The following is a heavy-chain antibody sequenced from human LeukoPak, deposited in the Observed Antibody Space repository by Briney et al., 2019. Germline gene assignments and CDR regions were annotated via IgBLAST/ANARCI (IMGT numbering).Heavy chain of an antibody. CDR1: GGSISGYY. J-gene: IGHJ1*01. CDR3: VRGTTVFQH. CDR2: MYYSGSA. Sequence: SETLSLTCTVSGGSISGYYWSWIRQPPGKGLEWMGYMYYSGSATYNPSLKSRVTFSVDTSKNQFSLKLSSVTAADTAVYYCVRGTTVFQHWGQGTLVTVSS. V-gene: IGHV4-59*08. D-gene: IGHD1-1*01.